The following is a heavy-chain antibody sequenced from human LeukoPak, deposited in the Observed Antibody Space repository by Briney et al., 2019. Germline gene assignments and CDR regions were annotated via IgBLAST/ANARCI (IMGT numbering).Heavy chain of an antibody. CDR1: GGTFSSYA. CDR2: IIPIFGTA. D-gene: IGHD5-24*01. Sequence: GSSVKVSCKASGGTFSSYAISWVRQAPGQGLEWMGGIIPIFGTANYAQKFQGRVTITADKSTSTAYMELSSLRSEDTAVYYCARGSRDGYNSYYYYYMDVWGKGTTVTVSS. CDR3: ARGSRDGYNSYYYYYMDV. J-gene: IGHJ6*03. V-gene: IGHV1-69*06.